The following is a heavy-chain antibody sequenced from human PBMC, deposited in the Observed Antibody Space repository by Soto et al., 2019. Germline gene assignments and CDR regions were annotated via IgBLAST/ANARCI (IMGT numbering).Heavy chain of an antibody. V-gene: IGHV3-30-3*01. J-gene: IGHJ5*02. D-gene: IGHD3-3*01. CDR1: GFTFSSYA. CDR3: ARVPLRFLEWLPTDSWFDP. Sequence: QVQLVESGGGVVQPGRSLRLSCAASGFTFSSYAMHWVRQAPGKGLEWVAVISYDGSNKYYADSVKGRFTISRDNSKHTLYLQMNRLRAEDTAVYYCARVPLRFLEWLPTDSWFDPWGQGTLVTVSS. CDR2: ISYDGSNK.